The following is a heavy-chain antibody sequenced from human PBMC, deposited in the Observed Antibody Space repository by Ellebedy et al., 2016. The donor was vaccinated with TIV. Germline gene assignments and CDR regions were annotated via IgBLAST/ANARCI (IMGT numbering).Heavy chain of an antibody. CDR1: GFTFNSYA. Sequence: PGGSLRLSCAASGFTFNSYAMHRVRQAPGKGLEWVAVIAYDGSSKYYADSVKGRFTISRDNSITTLYLEMNSLRAEDTAVYYCARDLDKSSGWYGGAAYWGQGTLVTVSS. CDR2: IAYDGSSK. CDR3: ARDLDKSSGWYGGAAY. V-gene: IGHV3-30-3*01. D-gene: IGHD6-19*01. J-gene: IGHJ4*02.